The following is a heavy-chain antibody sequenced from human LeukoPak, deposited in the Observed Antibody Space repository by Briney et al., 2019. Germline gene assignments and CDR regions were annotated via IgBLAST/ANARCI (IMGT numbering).Heavy chain of an antibody. J-gene: IGHJ5*02. V-gene: IGHV1-46*01. CDR3: ASGNTYYYGSGSTYWFDP. CDR2: INPSGGST. CDR1: GYTFTSYY. D-gene: IGHD3-10*01. Sequence: ASVKVSCKASGYTFTSYYMHWVRQAPGQGLEWMGIINPSGGSTSYAQKFQGRVTMTRDTSITTAHMELSRLRSDDTAVYYCASGNTYYYGSGSTYWFDPWGQGTLVTVSS.